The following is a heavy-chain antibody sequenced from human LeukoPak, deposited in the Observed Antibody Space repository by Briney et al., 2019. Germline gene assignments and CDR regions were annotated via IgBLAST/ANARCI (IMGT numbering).Heavy chain of an antibody. V-gene: IGHV3-7*05. CDR3: ASYCSGGSCCDY. CDR1: GFVFSSYW. Sequence: GGSLRPSCAASGFVFSSYWMSWVRQAPGRGLEWVANIKHDGSGKYYVDSVKDRFTISRDNAKNSMYLHMNSLRAEDTAVYYCASYCSGGSCCDYWGRGIMVTVSS. D-gene: IGHD2-15*01. J-gene: IGHJ4*02. CDR2: IKHDGSGK.